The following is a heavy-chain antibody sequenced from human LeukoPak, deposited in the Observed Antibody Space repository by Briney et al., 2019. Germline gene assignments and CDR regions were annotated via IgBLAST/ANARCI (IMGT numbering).Heavy chain of an antibody. Sequence: PGGSLRLSCAASGFTFSSYGMHWVRQAPGKGLEWVAVISYDGSNKYYADSVKGRFTISRDNSKNTLYLQMNSLRAEDTAVYYCAKDAGGATRTLDYWGQGTLVTVSS. J-gene: IGHJ4*02. CDR3: AKDAGGATRTLDY. CDR1: GFTFSSYG. CDR2: ISYDGSNK. V-gene: IGHV3-30*18. D-gene: IGHD1-26*01.